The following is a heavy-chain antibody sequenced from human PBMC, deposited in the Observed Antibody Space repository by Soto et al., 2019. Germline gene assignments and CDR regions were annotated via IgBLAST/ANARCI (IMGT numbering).Heavy chain of an antibody. CDR3: ARAPIAVAGPTYYLYYGMDV. D-gene: IGHD6-19*01. Sequence: ASVKVSCKASGYTFTSYYMHWVRQAPGQGLEWMGIINPSGGSTSYAQKFQGRVTMTRDTSTSTVYMELSSLRSEDTAVYYCARAPIAVAGPTYYLYYGMDVWGQGTTVTVSS. CDR1: GYTFTSYY. CDR2: INPSGGST. J-gene: IGHJ6*02. V-gene: IGHV1-46*01.